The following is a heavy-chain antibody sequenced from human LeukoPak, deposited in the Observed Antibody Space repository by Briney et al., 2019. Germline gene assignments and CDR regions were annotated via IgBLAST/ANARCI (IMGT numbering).Heavy chain of an antibody. CDR2: ISYDGSNK. D-gene: IGHD2-21*02. J-gene: IGHJ4*02. V-gene: IGHV3-30*04. CDR1: GFTFSSYA. CDR3: ASDYCGGDCYQAY. Sequence: GGSLRLSCAASGFTFSSYAMHWVRQAPGKGLEWVAVISYDGSNKYYADSVKGRFTISRDNSKNTLYLQMNSLRAEDTAVYYCASDYCGGDCYQAYWGQGTLVTVSS.